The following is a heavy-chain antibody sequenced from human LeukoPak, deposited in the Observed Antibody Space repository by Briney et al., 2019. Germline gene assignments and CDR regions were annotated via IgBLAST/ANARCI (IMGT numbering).Heavy chain of an antibody. D-gene: IGHD2-15*01. J-gene: IGHJ4*02. CDR3: ARKTQAALSDY. CDR1: GFSFSTYA. Sequence: GGSLRLSCAASGFSFSTYAMSWVRQAPGKGLEWVSGITWNGGDTGYADSVKGRFTISRDNAKNSLYLQMNSLRAKDTALYYCARKTQAALSDYWGQGTLVTVSS. V-gene: IGHV3-20*04. CDR2: ITWNGGDT.